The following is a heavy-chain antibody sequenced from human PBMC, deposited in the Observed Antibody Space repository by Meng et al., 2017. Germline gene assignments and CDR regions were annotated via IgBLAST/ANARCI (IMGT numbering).Heavy chain of an antibody. V-gene: IGHV3-23*01. CDR3: AKEDTAMVPAGY. J-gene: IGHJ4*02. CDR1: GFTFNNWA. CDR2: ISGGSGTK. Sequence: GESLKISCAASGFTFNNWAMSWVRQAPGKGLEWVTGISGGSGTKHYADSVKGRFTISRDNSKNVLYLQMNSLRAEDTAVYYCAKEDTAMVPAGYWGQGTLVTVSS. D-gene: IGHD5-18*01.